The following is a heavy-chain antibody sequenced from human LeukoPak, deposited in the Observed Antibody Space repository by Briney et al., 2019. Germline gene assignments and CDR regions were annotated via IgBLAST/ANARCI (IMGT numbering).Heavy chain of an antibody. CDR2: IYPGDSDT. Sequence: GESLKISCKGSGYSFTSYWIGWVRQMPGKGLEWMGIIYPGDSDTRYSPSFQGQVTISADKSISTAYLQWSSLKASDTAMYYCARSSSSAGRYYYYYYGMDVWGQETTVTVSS. V-gene: IGHV5-51*01. J-gene: IGHJ6*02. CDR3: ARSSSSAGRYYYYYYGMDV. D-gene: IGHD6-13*01. CDR1: GYSFTSYW.